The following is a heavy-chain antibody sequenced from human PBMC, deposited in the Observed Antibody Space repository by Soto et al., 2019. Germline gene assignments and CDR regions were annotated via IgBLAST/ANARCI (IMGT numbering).Heavy chain of an antibody. CDR1: ENTLSSYW. CDR2: IYPDDSDT. CDR3: ARSRGRGSYLWFDL. Sequence: PGESLKNSCKGSENTLSSYWIAWVRQLPGKGLECMGIIYPDDSDTRYSPSFQGQVTISADKSITTAYLQWSSLKASDTAMYYCARSRGRGSYLWFDLSCPAPQLTLS. D-gene: IGHD1-26*01. V-gene: IGHV5-51*03. J-gene: IGHJ5*02.